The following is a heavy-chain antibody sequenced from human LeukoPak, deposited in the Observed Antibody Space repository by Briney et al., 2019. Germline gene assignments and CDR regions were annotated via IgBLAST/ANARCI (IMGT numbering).Heavy chain of an antibody. Sequence: GGSLRLSCAASRFTFSNYWMSWVRQAPGKGLEWVANINQDGSEKYYVDSVRGRFSISRDNAKNSLYLQMNSLRAEDTAVYYCARVGRYFDAFDIWGQGTMVTVSS. D-gene: IGHD1-26*01. V-gene: IGHV3-7*05. CDR1: RFTFSNYW. J-gene: IGHJ3*02. CDR2: INQDGSEK. CDR3: ARVGRYFDAFDI.